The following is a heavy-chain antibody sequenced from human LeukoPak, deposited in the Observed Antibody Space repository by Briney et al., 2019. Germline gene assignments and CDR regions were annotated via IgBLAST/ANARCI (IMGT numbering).Heavy chain of an antibody. CDR3: AGGTYYYFDY. V-gene: IGHV4-61*05. D-gene: IGHD1-26*01. CDR1: GGSISSSSYY. Sequence: SGTLSLTCTVSGGSISSSSYYWGWIRQPPGKGLEWIGYVYYSGSAHYNPSLKSRVTISVDTSKNQFSLKVSSVTAADTAIYYCAGGTYYYFDYWGQGTLVTVSS. J-gene: IGHJ4*02. CDR2: VYYSGSA.